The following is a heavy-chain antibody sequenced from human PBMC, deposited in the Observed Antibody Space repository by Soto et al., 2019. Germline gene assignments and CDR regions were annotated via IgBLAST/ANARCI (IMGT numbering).Heavy chain of an antibody. CDR2: INPSGGST. CDR3: ARAPYSTSSFFFDY. D-gene: IGHD6-6*01. CDR1: GYTFTAFF. Sequence: ASVKVSCKASGYTFTAFFMHWVRQAPGQGLEWMGIINPSGGSTNYAQKLQGRVTMTWDTSTSTVQMDLSSLTSDDTAVYYCARAPYSTSSFFFDYWGQGTLVTVSS. J-gene: IGHJ4*02. V-gene: IGHV1-46*01.